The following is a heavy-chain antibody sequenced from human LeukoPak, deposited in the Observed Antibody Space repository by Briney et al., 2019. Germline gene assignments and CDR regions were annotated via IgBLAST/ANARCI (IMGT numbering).Heavy chain of an antibody. CDR3: ARDGYYGSGSYFPFDY. V-gene: IGHV4-34*01. CDR2: INHSGST. J-gene: IGHJ4*02. D-gene: IGHD3-10*01. Sequence: SETLSLTCAVYGGSFSGYYWSWIRQPPGKGLEWIGEINHSGSTNYNPSLKSRVTISVGTSKNQFSLKLSSVTAADTAVYYCARDGYYGSGSYFPFDYWGQGTLVTVSS. CDR1: GGSFSGYY.